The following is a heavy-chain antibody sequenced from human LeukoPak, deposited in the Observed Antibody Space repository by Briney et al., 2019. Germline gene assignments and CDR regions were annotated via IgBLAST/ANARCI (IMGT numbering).Heavy chain of an antibody. D-gene: IGHD6-13*01. Sequence: GASVKVSCKASGYTFTGYYMHWVRQAPGQGLEWMGWINPNSGGTNYAQKFQGRVTMTRDTSISTAYMELSRLRSDDTAVYCCARDLKSRGSSWATGGWGQGTLVTVSS. V-gene: IGHV1-2*02. CDR3: ARDLKSRGSSWATGG. CDR1: GYTFTGYY. J-gene: IGHJ4*02. CDR2: INPNSGGT.